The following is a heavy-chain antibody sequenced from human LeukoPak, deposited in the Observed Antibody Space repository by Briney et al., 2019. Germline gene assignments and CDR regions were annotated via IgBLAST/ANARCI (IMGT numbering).Heavy chain of an antibody. CDR2: INPSISSR. CDR1: GYTVTNYY. CDR3: ARSGMWFSTND. Sequence: ASVKVSCKASGYTVTNYYMHWVRQAPGQGLEWMGMINPSISSRTYAQKFQGRVTVTIDTSTSTVYMEVSSLRSEDTAIYYCARSGMWFSTNDWGQGTLVTVSS. D-gene: IGHD2-21*01. V-gene: IGHV1-46*01. J-gene: IGHJ4*02.